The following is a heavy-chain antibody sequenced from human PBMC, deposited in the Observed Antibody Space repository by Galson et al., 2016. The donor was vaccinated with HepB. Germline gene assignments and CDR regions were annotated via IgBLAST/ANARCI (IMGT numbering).Heavy chain of an antibody. V-gene: IGHV3-74*01. CDR1: GFTFSTSW. Sequence: SLRLSCAASGFTFSTSWMHWVRQAPGKGLVWVSRIDEDGRITTYADSVEGRFTISRDNAKKTLFLQMNSLRDEDTAVYYCIRDLAGPFDSWGQGTLVTVSS. CDR3: IRDLAGPFDS. CDR2: IDEDGRIT. J-gene: IGHJ4*02. D-gene: IGHD2-15*01.